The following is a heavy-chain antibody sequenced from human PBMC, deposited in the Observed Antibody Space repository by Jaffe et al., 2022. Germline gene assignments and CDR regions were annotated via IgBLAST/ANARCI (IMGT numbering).Heavy chain of an antibody. CDR1: GGSISSYY. CDR3: ARPSGAYGSGIDY. CDR2: IYYSGST. D-gene: IGHD3-10*01. J-gene: IGHJ4*02. V-gene: IGHV4-59*01. Sequence: QVQLQESGPGLVKPSETLSLTCTVSGGSISSYYWSWIRQPPGKGLEWIGYIYYSGSTNYNPSLKSRVTISVDTSKNQFSLKLSSVTAADTAVYYCARPSGAYGSGIDYWGQGTLVTVSS.